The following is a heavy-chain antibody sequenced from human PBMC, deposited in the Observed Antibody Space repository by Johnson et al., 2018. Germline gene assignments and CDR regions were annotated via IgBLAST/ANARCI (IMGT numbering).Heavy chain of an antibody. CDR2: IIPVLEIA. J-gene: IGHJ1*01. CDR1: GGTFARSI. Sequence: QVQLVQSGAEVKKPGSSVKVSCKASGGTFARSIINWVRQAPGQGLEWMGRIIPVLEIANYALSFQGRVTITADKSTSTAYMALSSLRSEDTAMYYCASGPCNGCRCYPTLFQDWGQGTLVTVSS. V-gene: IGHV1-69*02. D-gene: IGHD4/OR15-4a*01. CDR3: ASGPCNGCRCYPTLFQD.